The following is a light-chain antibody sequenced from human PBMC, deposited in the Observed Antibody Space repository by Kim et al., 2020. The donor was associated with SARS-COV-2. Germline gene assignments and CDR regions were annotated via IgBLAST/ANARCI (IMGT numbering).Light chain of an antibody. CDR3: LLYYGPAQAI. CDR1: TGAVTTGYY. Sequence: GGTVTLTCTCSTGAVTTGYYPNWFQQKPGPAPRALIYSTNKGHSWTPARFSGSLLGGKAALTLSGVQPEDEAEYYCLLYYGPAQAIFGGGTQLTVL. J-gene: IGLJ2*01. CDR2: STN. V-gene: IGLV7-43*01.